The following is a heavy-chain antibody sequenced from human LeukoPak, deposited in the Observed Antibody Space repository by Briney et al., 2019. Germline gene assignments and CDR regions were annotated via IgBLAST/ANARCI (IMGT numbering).Heavy chain of an antibody. J-gene: IGHJ4*02. CDR2: INAGNGNT. Sequence: ASVKVSCKASGYTFTTYAMHWVRQAPGQRLEWMGWINAGNGNTKYSQRFQDRVTITMDTSASTVYMEMNDLGSEDTAVYYCARGYSGCFHYWGQGALVTVSS. D-gene: IGHD1-26*01. CDR3: ARGYSGCFHY. CDR1: GYTFTTYA. V-gene: IGHV1-3*01.